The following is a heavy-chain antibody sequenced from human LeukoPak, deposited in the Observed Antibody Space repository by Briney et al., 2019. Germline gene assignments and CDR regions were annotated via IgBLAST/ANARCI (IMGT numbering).Heavy chain of an antibody. Sequence: SETLSLTCTVSGGSIRSYYWSWIRQPPGKGLEWIGYIYYSGSTNYNPSLKSRVTMSVDTSKNQFSLKLSSVTAADTAVYYCARGGYYYDSSGRNFDYWGQGTLVTVSS. V-gene: IGHV4-59*12. CDR3: ARGGYYYDSSGRNFDY. CDR2: IYYSGST. D-gene: IGHD3-22*01. J-gene: IGHJ4*02. CDR1: GGSIRSYY.